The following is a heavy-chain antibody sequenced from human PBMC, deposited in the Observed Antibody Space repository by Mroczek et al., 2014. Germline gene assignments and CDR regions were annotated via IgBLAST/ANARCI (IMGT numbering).Heavy chain of an antibody. V-gene: IGHV4-59*01. D-gene: IGHD6-13*01. CDR1: GGSINNYY. J-gene: IGHJ6*03. Sequence: QVQLQESGPGLVKPSETLSLTCTVSGGSINNYYWSWIRQPPGKGLEWIGYIYYSASTNYTTLKSRVSISVDTSKNQFSLKLSSVTAADTAVYYCARGRLAAPGTGAYNYYYYIDVWGKGTTVTVSS. CDR3: ARGRLAAPGTGAYNYYYYIDV. CDR2: IYYSAST.